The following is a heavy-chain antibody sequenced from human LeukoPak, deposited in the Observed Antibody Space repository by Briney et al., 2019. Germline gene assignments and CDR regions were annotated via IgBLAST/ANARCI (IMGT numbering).Heavy chain of an antibody. CDR2: MNPNSGNT. CDR3: ARGSSSWSQSLDY. J-gene: IGHJ4*02. V-gene: IGHV1-8*02. D-gene: IGHD6-13*01. Sequence: ASVKVSCKASGGTFSSYAISWVRQATGQGLEWMGWMNPNSGNTGYAQKFQGRVTMTRNTSISTAYMELSSLRSEDTAVYYCARGSSSWSQSLDYWGQGTLVTVSS. CDR1: GGTFSSYA.